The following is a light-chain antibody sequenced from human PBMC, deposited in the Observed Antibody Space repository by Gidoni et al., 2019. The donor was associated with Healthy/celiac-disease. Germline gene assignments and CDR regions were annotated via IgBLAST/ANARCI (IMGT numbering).Light chain of an antibody. CDR1: QSVSSSY. Sequence: EIVLTQSPGTLSLSPGERATLSCRASQSVSSSYLAWYQQKPGQAPRLLIYGASSRATGIPDRFRGSGSGTDFTLTISRLEPEDFAVYYCQQYGSSPPVTFXXXTKVEIK. CDR2: GAS. J-gene: IGKJ1*01. V-gene: IGKV3-20*01. CDR3: QQYGSSPPVT.